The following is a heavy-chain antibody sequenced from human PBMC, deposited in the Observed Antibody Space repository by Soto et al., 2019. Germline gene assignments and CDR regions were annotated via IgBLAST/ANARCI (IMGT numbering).Heavy chain of an antibody. J-gene: IGHJ6*02. CDR1: GGSISSGDYY. CDR2: IYYSGST. Sequence: SETLSLTCTVSGGSISSGDYYWSWIRQPPGKGLEWIGYIYYSGSTYYNPSLKSRVTISVDTSKNQFSLRLSSVTAADTAVYYCARALYSSFPRYYYYGMDVWGQGTTVTVSS. D-gene: IGHD4-4*01. CDR3: ARALYSSFPRYYYYGMDV. V-gene: IGHV4-30-4*01.